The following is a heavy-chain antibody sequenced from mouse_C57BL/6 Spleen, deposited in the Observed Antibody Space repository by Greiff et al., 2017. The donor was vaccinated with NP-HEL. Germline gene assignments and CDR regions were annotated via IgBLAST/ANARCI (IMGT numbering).Heavy chain of an antibody. D-gene: IGHD1-1*01. CDR1: GFSLTSYG. CDR3: ARIGSSYRYYAMDY. CDR2: IWSGGST. V-gene: IGHV2-2*01. Sequence: VMLVESGPGLVQPSQSLSITCTVSGFSLTSYGVHWVRQSPGKGLEWLGVIWSGGSTDYNAAFISRLSISKDNSKSQVFFKMNSLQADDTAIYYCARIGSSYRYYAMDYWGQGTSVTVSS. J-gene: IGHJ4*01.